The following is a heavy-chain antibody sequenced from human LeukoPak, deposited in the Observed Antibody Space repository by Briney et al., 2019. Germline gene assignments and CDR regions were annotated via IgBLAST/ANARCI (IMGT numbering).Heavy chain of an antibody. Sequence: GESLKISCKGSGYSFTSYWIGWVRQMPGKGLEWMGIIYPGDSDTRYSPSFQGQVTISADKSISTAYLQWSSLKDSHPCMYYCSRPQYYDFCSGYYYWGQRTLVTVSS. CDR2: IYPGDSDT. CDR3: SRPQYYDFCSGYYY. J-gene: IGHJ4*02. CDR1: GYSFTSYW. V-gene: IGHV5-51*01. D-gene: IGHD3-3*01.